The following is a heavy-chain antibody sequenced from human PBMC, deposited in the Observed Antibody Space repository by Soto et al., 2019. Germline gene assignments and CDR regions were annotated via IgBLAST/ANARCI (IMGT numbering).Heavy chain of an antibody. CDR3: ARGLAYCGGDCYRAFDY. J-gene: IGHJ4*02. CDR1: GFTFSSYW. CDR2: ISSSSGRI. V-gene: IGHV3-48*01. D-gene: IGHD2-21*02. Sequence: PGGSLRLSCAASGFTFSSYWMHWVRQAPGKGLVWVSYISSSSGRIYYADSVRGRFTISRDNAKNSLYLQMNSLRAEDTAVYYCARGLAYCGGDCYRAFDYWGQGSLVTVSS.